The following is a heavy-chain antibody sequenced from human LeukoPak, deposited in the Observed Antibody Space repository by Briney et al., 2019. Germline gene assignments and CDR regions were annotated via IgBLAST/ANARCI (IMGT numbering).Heavy chain of an antibody. Sequence: PSETLSLTCTVSGVPISSYFWSWIGQPRGKGLEGCGHIYYRGSPNYKHSLQSRVTISEDTSKKTVSLRLNYVTVADTAVYYCAKIDTARVSHYHYYMDVWGKGTTVIVSS. D-gene: IGHD2-21*02. CDR3: AKIDTARVSHYHYYMDV. J-gene: IGHJ6*03. CDR1: GVPISSYF. V-gene: IGHV4-59*12. CDR2: IYYRGSP.